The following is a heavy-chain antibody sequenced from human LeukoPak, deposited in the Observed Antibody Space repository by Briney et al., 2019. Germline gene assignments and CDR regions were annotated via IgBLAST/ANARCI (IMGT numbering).Heavy chain of an antibody. D-gene: IGHD5-18*01. CDR3: AKDPSRGYSYDF. J-gene: IGHJ4*02. V-gene: IGHV3-23*01. Sequence: GESLRLSCAASGFTFSSYGMSWVRQAPGKGLEWVLSISGNGGRTDYADSVKGRFTISRDNSKNTLYLQMNSLRAEDTAIYYCAKDPSRGYSYDFWGQGTLVTVSS. CDR1: GFTFSSYG. CDR2: ISGNGGRT.